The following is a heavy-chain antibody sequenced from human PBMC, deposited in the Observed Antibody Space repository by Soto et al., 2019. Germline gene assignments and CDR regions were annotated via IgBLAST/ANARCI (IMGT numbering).Heavy chain of an antibody. D-gene: IGHD3-16*02. Sequence: EVQLVESGGGLVQPGGSLRLSCAASGFTVSSNYMSWVRQAPGKGLEWVSVIYSGGSTYYADSVKGRFTLSRHNSNNTLYIQMNSLRVEDTAVYYCARDRYDYIWGSYRSNWHFDLWGRGTLVTVSS. CDR3: ARDRYDYIWGSYRSNWHFDL. V-gene: IGHV3-53*04. CDR1: GFTVSSNY. J-gene: IGHJ2*01. CDR2: IYSGGST.